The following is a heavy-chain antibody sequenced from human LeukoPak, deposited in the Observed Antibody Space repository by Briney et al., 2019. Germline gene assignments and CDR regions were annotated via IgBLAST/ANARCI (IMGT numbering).Heavy chain of an antibody. Sequence: SETLSLTCSVPGGSLNSYSHYWGWIRQPPGKGLEWIGCIFSSGSTYYNPSLQSRVTISLDTSNNQFSLKLRSVTAADTAVYYCVRGLAHGGIANWFDPWGQGTLVSVSS. J-gene: IGHJ5*02. D-gene: IGHD2-21*01. CDR2: IFSSGST. CDR3: VRGLAHGGIANWFDP. CDR1: GGSLNSYSHY. V-gene: IGHV4-39*07.